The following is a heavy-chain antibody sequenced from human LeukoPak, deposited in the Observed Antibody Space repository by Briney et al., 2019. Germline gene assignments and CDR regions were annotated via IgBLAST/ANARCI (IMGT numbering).Heavy chain of an antibody. CDR1: GGSISSGGYY. CDR2: IYYSGST. V-gene: IGHV4-31*03. J-gene: IGHJ4*02. D-gene: IGHD5-12*01. CDR3: ARALSSNRGYRGYDR. Sequence: SETLSHTCTVSGGSISSGGYYWSWIRQHPGKGLEWIGYIYYSGSTYYNPSLKSRVTISVDTSKDQFSLKLSSVTAADTAVYYCARALSSNRGYRGYDRWGQGTLVTVSS.